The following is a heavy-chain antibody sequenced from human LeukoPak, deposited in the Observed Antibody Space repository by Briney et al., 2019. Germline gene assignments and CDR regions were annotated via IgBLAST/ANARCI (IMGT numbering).Heavy chain of an antibody. CDR3: AKDLLSGQWDYYGMDV. Sequence: PGRPLRLSCAASGFTFSSYGMHWVRQAPGKGLEWVAVILYDRSNKYYADSVKGRFTISRDNSKNTLYLQMNSLRAEDTAVYYCAKDLLSGQWDYYGMDVWGQGTTVTVS. V-gene: IGHV3-30*18. CDR1: GFTFSSYG. J-gene: IGHJ6*02. D-gene: IGHD3-3*01. CDR2: ILYDRSNK.